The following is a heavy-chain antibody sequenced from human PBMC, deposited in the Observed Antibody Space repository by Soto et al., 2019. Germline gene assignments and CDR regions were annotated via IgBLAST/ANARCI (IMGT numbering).Heavy chain of an antibody. CDR1: GYTFTSYY. Sequence: QVQLVQSGAEVKKPGASVKVSCKASGYTFTSYYMHWVRQAPGQGLEWMGIINPSGGSTSYAQKFQGRVTMTRDTSTSTVYMELSSLRSEDTDVYYCAREGGWSGYPTQSWFDPWGQGTLVTVSS. CDR2: INPSGGST. V-gene: IGHV1-46*01. J-gene: IGHJ5*02. CDR3: AREGGWSGYPTQSWFDP. D-gene: IGHD3-3*01.